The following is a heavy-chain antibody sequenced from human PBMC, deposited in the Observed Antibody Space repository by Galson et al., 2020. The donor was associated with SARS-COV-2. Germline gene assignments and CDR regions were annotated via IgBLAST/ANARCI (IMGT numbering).Heavy chain of an antibody. CDR1: GFTVSSNY. CDR3: ARPMVGGYYGMDV. J-gene: IGHJ2*01. CDR2: IYSGGST. D-gene: IGHD1-26*01. V-gene: IGHV3-53*01. Sequence: GGSLRLSCAASGFTVSSNYMSWVRQAPGKGLEWVSVIYSGGSTYYADSVKGRFTISRDNSKNTLYLQMNSLRAEDTAVYYCARPMVGGYYGMDVWGRGSLVTVSS.